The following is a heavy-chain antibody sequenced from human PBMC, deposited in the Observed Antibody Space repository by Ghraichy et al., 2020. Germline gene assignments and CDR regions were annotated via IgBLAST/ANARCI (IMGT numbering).Heavy chain of an antibody. V-gene: IGHV3-7*01. CDR2: IKQDGSQK. D-gene: IGHD1-26*01. CDR3: ARGWVVDY. Sequence: GGSLRLSCAASGFTFSSYWMTWVRQAPGKGLEWVANIKQDGSQKYYVDSVKGRFTVSRDNAKNSLYLQMNSLRGEDTAVYYCARGWVVDYWGQGTLVTVSS. CDR1: GFTFSSYW. J-gene: IGHJ4*02.